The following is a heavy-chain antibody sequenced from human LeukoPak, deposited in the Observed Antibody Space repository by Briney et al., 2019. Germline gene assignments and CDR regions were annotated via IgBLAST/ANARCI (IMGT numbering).Heavy chain of an antibody. CDR3: ARGGDYGDSYYFDY. D-gene: IGHD4-17*01. Sequence: SQTLSLTCTVSGGSISSGSYYWSWIRQPAGKGLEWIGRIYTSGSTNYNPSLKSRVTISVDTSKNQFSLKLSSVTAADTAVYYCARGGDYGDSYYFDYWGQGTLVTVSS. CDR1: GGSISSGSYY. CDR2: IYTSGST. V-gene: IGHV4-61*02. J-gene: IGHJ4*02.